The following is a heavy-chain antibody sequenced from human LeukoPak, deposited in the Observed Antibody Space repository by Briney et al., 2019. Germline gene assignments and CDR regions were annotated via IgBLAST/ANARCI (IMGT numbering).Heavy chain of an antibody. J-gene: IGHJ4*02. CDR1: GCTFSTYA. Sequence: GGSLRLSCAASGCTFSTYAMHWVRQAPGKGLEWVAVISYDGGIKYYADSVKGRFTISRDNSKNTLYLQINSLRPEDTAVYYCASDTYDYDGSAYGQFDYWGQGTLVTVSS. CDR2: ISYDGGIK. V-gene: IGHV3-30-3*01. D-gene: IGHD3-22*01. CDR3: ASDTYDYDGSAYGQFDY.